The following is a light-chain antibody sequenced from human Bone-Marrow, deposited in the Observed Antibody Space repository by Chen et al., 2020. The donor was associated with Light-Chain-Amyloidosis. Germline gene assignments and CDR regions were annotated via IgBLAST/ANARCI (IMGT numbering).Light chain of an antibody. J-gene: IGLJ2*01. Sequence: SVLTQPPSVSGAPGQRVTISCPGSSSNIGAGYDVHWYQKLPGTAPKLPIYGNSNRPSGVPDRFSGSKSGTSASLAITGLQAEDEADYYCQSYDSSLSGSHVVFGGGTKLTVL. V-gene: IGLV1-40*01. CDR2: GNS. CDR3: QSYDSSLSGSHVV. CDR1: SSNIGAGYD.